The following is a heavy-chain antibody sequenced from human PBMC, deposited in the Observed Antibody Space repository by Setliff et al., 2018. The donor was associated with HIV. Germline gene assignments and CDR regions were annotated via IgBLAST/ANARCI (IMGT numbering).Heavy chain of an antibody. V-gene: IGHV3-23*01. CDR2: ISGSGGST. Sequence: GGSLRLSCAASGFTFSSYAMSWVRQAPGKGLEWVSAISGSGGSTYYADSVEGRFTISRDNSKNTLYLQMNSLRAEDTAVYYCARDRDIVVVPASPQGYYYYMDVWGKGTTVTVSS. J-gene: IGHJ6*03. CDR1: GFTFSSYA. CDR3: ARDRDIVVVPASPQGYYYYMDV. D-gene: IGHD2-2*01.